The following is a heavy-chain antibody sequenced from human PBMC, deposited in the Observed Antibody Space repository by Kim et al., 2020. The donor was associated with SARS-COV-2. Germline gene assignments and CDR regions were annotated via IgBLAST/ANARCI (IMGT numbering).Heavy chain of an antibody. D-gene: IGHD1-26*01. V-gene: IGHV4-39*01. CDR1: GGSISSSSYY. Sequence: SETLSLTCTVSGGSISSSSYYWGWIRQPPGKGLEWIGSIYYSGSTYYNPSLKSRVTISVDTSKNQFSLKLSSVTAADTAVYYCARHLKFSGDFFYWGQGTLVTVSS. CDR3: ARHLKFSGDFFY. CDR2: IYYSGST. J-gene: IGHJ4*02.